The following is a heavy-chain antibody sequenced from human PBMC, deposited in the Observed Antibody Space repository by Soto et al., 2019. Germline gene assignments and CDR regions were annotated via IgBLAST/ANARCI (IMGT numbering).Heavy chain of an antibody. Sequence: VSCRASGYTFTSYGISWVRQAPGQGLEWMGWISAYNGNTNYAQKLQGRVTMTTDTSTSTAYMELRSLRSDDTAVYYCAREGDYDFWSGYFTSDYGGQGTLLTVSS. CDR1: GYTFTSYG. CDR3: AREGDYDFWSGYFTSDY. V-gene: IGHV1-18*01. CDR2: ISAYNGNT. J-gene: IGHJ4*02. D-gene: IGHD3-3*01.